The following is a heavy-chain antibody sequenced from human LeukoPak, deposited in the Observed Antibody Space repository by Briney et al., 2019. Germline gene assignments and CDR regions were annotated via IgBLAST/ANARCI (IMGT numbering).Heavy chain of an antibody. CDR2: IYYSGST. CDR1: GGSISSYY. Sequence: SETLSLTCTVSGGSISSYYWSWIRQPPGKGLEWIGYIYYSGSTNYNPSLKSRVTISVDTSKNQFSLKLSSVTAADTAVYYYARDQGGGIDYWGQGTLVTVSS. J-gene: IGHJ4*02. CDR3: ARDQGGGIDY. D-gene: IGHD4-23*01. V-gene: IGHV4-59*01.